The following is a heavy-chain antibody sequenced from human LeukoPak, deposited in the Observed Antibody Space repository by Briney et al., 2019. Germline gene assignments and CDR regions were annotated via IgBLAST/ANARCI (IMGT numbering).Heavy chain of an antibody. D-gene: IGHD3-9*01. CDR1: GYTFTSYD. CDR3: AREYYDIVTDLYYFDY. CDR2: MNPNSGNT. Sequence: ASVKVSCKASGYTFTSYDINWVRQATGQGLEWMGWMNPNSGNTGYAQKFQDRVTITRNTSISTAYMELNSLRSEDTAVYYCAREYYDIVTDLYYFDYWGQGTLITVSS. V-gene: IGHV1-8*03. J-gene: IGHJ4*02.